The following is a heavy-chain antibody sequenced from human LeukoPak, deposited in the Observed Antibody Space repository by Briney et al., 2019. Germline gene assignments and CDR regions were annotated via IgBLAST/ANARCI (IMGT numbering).Heavy chain of an antibody. CDR3: ARKRRTTGDY. J-gene: IGHJ4*02. CDR1: GYTFSTYG. D-gene: IGHD1-1*01. Sequence: ASVKVSCPASGYTFSTYGITWVRQAPGQGLEWMGWTRADDGNAKYAQKLQARVTMTIDTATSTAYMELRSLRSDDTAVYYCARKRRTTGDYWGQGTLVTVSS. CDR2: TRADDGNA. V-gene: IGHV1-18*01.